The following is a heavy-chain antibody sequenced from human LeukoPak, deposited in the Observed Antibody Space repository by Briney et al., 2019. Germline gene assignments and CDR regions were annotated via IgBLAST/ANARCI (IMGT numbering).Heavy chain of an antibody. D-gene: IGHD6-19*01. CDR2: INPNDGDT. Sequence: ASVKVSCKASGYTFTDYYIHWVRQAPGQGLEWMGWINPNDGDTEYAQTFQGSVTMTSDTSISTAYMELSRLRSDDTAVFYCARRPQVAGTVGLDSWGQGTPVTVSS. CDR1: GYTFTDYY. CDR3: ARRPQVAGTVGLDS. V-gene: IGHV1-2*02. J-gene: IGHJ4*02.